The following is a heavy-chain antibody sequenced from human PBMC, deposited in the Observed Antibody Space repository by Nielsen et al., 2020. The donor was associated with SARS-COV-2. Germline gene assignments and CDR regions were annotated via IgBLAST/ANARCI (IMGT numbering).Heavy chain of an antibody. D-gene: IGHD3-22*01. Sequence: VRQAPGKGLEWVSAISGSGGSTYYADSVKDRFTISRDNSKNTLYLQMNSLRAEDTAVYYCAKDSMFGYYYDSSGYYFDYWGQGTLVTVSS. J-gene: IGHJ4*02. CDR2: ISGSGGST. CDR3: AKDSMFGYYYDSSGYYFDY. V-gene: IGHV3-23*01.